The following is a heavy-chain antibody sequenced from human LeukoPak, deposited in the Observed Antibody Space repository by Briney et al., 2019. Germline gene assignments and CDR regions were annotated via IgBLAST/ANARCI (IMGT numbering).Heavy chain of an antibody. CDR1: GGSISSGSYY. D-gene: IGHD3-22*01. Sequence: SQTLSLTCTVSGGSISSGSYYWSWIRQPAGKGLEWIGRIYTSGSTNYNPSLKSRATISVDTSKNQFSLKLSSVTAADTAVYYCARRSSSGYRVYAFDIWGQGTMVTVSS. CDR2: IYTSGST. CDR3: ARRSSSGYRVYAFDI. V-gene: IGHV4-61*02. J-gene: IGHJ3*02.